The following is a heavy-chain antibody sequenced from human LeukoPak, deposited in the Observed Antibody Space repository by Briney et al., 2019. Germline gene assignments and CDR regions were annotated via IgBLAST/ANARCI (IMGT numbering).Heavy chain of an antibody. CDR1: EFIFSNYG. CDR3: ARGTLGTGSYSVGDY. Sequence: GGSLRLSCAASEFIFSNYGMSWVRQAPGKGLEWVSAISGGGGSTYYADSVKGRFTISRDNSKNTLYLQMNSLRAEDTAVYYCARGTLGTGSYSVGDYWGQGTLVTVSS. CDR2: ISGGGGST. V-gene: IGHV3-23*01. D-gene: IGHD1-26*01. J-gene: IGHJ4*02.